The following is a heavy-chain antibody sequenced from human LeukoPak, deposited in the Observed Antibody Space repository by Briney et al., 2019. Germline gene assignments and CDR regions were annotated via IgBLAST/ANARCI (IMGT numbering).Heavy chain of an antibody. J-gene: IGHJ5*02. CDR2: LRYEGSNK. D-gene: IGHD2-15*01. Sequence: GSLRLSCAASGFTLSSYGLHWVRQAPGKGLEWVAFLRYEGSNKYYADSVKGRFTLPRDNSKNTLYLQMNSLRAEDTAVYYCAKVVVVVAAPPYNWFEPWGQGKLVTVSS. V-gene: IGHV3-30*02. CDR3: AKVVVVVAAPPYNWFEP. CDR1: GFTLSSYG.